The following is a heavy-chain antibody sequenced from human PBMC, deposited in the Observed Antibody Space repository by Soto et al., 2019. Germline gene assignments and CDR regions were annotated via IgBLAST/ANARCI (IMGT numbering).Heavy chain of an antibody. CDR2: IYWDDDK. V-gene: IGHV2-5*02. J-gene: IGHJ4*02. D-gene: IGHD3-16*02. Sequence: SGPTLVKPTQTLTLTCTFSGFSLSTSGVGVGWIRQPPGKALEWLALIYWDDDKRYSPSLKSRLTITKDTSKNQVVLTMTNMDPVDTATYYCAHRPMITFGGVIVDGGYYFDYWGQGTLVTVSS. CDR1: GFSLSTSGVG. CDR3: AHRPMITFGGVIVDGGYYFDY.